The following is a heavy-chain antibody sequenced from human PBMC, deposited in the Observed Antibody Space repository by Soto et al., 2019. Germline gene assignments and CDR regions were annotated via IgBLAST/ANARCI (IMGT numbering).Heavy chain of an antibody. V-gene: IGHV1-3*01. CDR1: GYTFTSYP. CDR2: INAGNGDT. D-gene: IGHD3-22*01. J-gene: IGHJ4*02. CDR3: ARDWTHYDSSGPGDY. Sequence: ASVKVSCKASGYTFTSYPMHWVRQAPGQRLEWMGWINAGNGDTKYSQKFQGRVTITRDTSASTAYMELSSLRSEDTAVFYCARDWTHYDSSGPGDYWGQGTLVTDSS.